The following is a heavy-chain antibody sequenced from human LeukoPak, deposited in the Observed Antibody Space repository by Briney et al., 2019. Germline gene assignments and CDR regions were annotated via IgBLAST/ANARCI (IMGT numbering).Heavy chain of an antibody. Sequence: GGSLRLSCAASGFTFSTYSMHWVRQAPGKGLEWVAVISSDGSITSYGDSVKGRFTISRDNAKNTLYLQMSSLRAEDTAVYYCARDRADYGDGIDYWGQGTLVTVSS. CDR3: ARDRADYGDGIDY. CDR1: GFTFSTYS. D-gene: IGHD4-17*01. V-gene: IGHV3-30-3*01. J-gene: IGHJ4*02. CDR2: ISSDGSIT.